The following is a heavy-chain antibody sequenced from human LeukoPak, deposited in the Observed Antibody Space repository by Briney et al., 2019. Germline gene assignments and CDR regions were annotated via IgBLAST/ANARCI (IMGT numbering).Heavy chain of an antibody. V-gene: IGHV3-23*01. D-gene: IGHD3-3*01. CDR2: ISGSGGST. J-gene: IGHJ4*02. Sequence: GGSLRLSCAASGFTFSNYAMSWVRQAPGKGLDRVSAISGSGGSTYYADSVKGRFTISRGNSKNTLYLQMNSLRAEDTALYYCAKGGSFWSDTRDYFDYWGQGTLVTVSS. CDR3: AKGGSFWSDTRDYFDY. CDR1: GFTFSNYA.